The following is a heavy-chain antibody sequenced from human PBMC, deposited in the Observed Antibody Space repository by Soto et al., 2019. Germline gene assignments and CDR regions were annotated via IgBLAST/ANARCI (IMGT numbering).Heavy chain of an antibody. V-gene: IGHV4-59*08. D-gene: IGHD5-18*01. Sequence: PSETLSLTCTVSDGSFSSSYWSWIRQPPGKGLEWIAYIYFSGSTNYNPSLKSRVTTSVDTSKKQFSLKLSSVTAADTAVYYCARLQGGIQLWPLDYWGQGTLVTVSS. CDR1: DGSFSSSY. J-gene: IGHJ4*02. CDR2: IYFSGST. CDR3: ARLQGGIQLWPLDY.